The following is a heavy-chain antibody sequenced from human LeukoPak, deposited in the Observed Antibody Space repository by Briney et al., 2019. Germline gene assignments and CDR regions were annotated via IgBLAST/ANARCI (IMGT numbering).Heavy chain of an antibody. CDR2: IKQDGSEK. CDR3: ARDPSLLHSGWFDY. V-gene: IGHV3-7*01. D-gene: IGHD5-12*01. J-gene: IGHJ4*02. CDR1: GFTFNNYW. Sequence: GGSLRLSCAPSGFTFNNYWMNWVRRAPGKGLEWVANIKQDGSEKYYVDSVKGRFTISRDTAKNSLYLQMNNLRAEDTAVYYCARDPSLLHSGWFDYWGQGTLVTVSS.